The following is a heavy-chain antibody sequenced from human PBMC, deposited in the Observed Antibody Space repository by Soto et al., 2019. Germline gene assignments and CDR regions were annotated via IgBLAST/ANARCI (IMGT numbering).Heavy chain of an antibody. J-gene: IGHJ6*02. CDR3: ARDGQQKTPYALDV. Sequence: SLRLPYAASGFTGDGMRWVRQAPGKGLEWVTFIWYDGSNKYYADSVKGRFTISRDSSKNTLYLQMNGLTAEDTAVYYCARDGQQKTPYALDVWGQGTTVTVSS. CDR2: IWYDGSNK. CDR1: GFTGDG. V-gene: IGHV3-33*01. D-gene: IGHD6-13*01.